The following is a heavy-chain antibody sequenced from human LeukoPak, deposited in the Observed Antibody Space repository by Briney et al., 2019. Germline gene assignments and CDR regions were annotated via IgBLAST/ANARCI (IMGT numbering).Heavy chain of an antibody. CDR3: AKAPVTTCSGAYCYPFDY. Sequence: TGGSLRLSCAASGFIVNTNYMTWVRQAPGRGLEWVSFIYADGNTYYADSVKGRFTISRDISKNAVYLQMNRLRAEDAAVYYCAKAPVTTCSGAYCYPFDYWGQGTLVTVSS. D-gene: IGHD2-21*01. CDR2: IYADGNT. J-gene: IGHJ4*02. CDR1: GFIVNTNY. V-gene: IGHV3-53*01.